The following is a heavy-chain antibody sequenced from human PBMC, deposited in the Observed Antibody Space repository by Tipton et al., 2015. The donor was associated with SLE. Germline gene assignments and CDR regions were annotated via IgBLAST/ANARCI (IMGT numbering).Heavy chain of an antibody. Sequence: TLSLTCAVYGWSFRGYYWAWIRQPPGKGLEWIGSIFYSGNPHYNPSLKSPVSISAGTSKNQFSLKLNSVTAADTAVYYCARGYCGGGVCYGRGFFDYWGQGNLVTVSS. CDR1: GWSFRGYY. CDR2: IFYSGNP. J-gene: IGHJ4*02. CDR3: ARGYCGGGVCYGRGFFDY. D-gene: IGHD2-8*02. V-gene: IGHV4-34*01.